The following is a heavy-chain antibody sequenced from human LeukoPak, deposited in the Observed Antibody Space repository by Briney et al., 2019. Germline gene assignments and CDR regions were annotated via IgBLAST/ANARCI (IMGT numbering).Heavy chain of an antibody. J-gene: IGHJ5*02. CDR1: GGSFSGYY. Sequence: SETLSLTCAVYGGSFSGYYWSWIRQPPGKGLEWIGEINHSGSTNYNPSLKSRVTISVDTSKNQFSLKLSSVTAADTAAYYCARGRVNSNYVNWFDPWGQGTLVTVSS. D-gene: IGHD4-11*01. CDR2: INHSGST. CDR3: ARGRVNSNYVNWFDP. V-gene: IGHV4-34*01.